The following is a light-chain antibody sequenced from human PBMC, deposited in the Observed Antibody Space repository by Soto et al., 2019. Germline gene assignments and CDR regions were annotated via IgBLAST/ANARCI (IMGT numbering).Light chain of an antibody. Sequence: IVLTQSPATLSLSPGERATLSCRASQSVSSSYLAWYQQKPGQAPRLLIYGASNRATGIPDRFSGSGSGTEFTLTISSLQSEDSAVYYCQQYHSWPAFGQGTKVDIK. CDR2: GAS. J-gene: IGKJ1*01. CDR1: QSVSSSY. V-gene: IGKV3-15*01. CDR3: QQYHSWPA.